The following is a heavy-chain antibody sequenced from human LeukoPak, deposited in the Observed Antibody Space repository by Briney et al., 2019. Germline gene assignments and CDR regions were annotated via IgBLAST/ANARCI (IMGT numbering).Heavy chain of an antibody. J-gene: IGHJ4*02. D-gene: IGHD2-8*01. CDR1: GFTFSSYW. CDR2: IKTDGVSA. V-gene: IGHV3-74*01. Sequence: PGGSLRLSCAASGFTFSSYWMHWVRQAPGKGLVWVSGIKTDGVSANYVDSVKGRLTISRDNAKSTLFLQMNSLRAEDTAVYYCARSRFCTSGGCYYGHWGQGVLVTVSS. CDR3: ARSRFCTSGGCYYGH.